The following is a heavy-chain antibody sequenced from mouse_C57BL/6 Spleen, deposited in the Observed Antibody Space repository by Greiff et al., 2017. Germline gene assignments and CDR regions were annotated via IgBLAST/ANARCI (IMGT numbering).Heavy chain of an antibody. D-gene: IGHD2-4*01. J-gene: IGHJ4*01. CDR1: GFSFTSYA. Sequence: VQRVESGPGLVAPSQSLSITCTVSGFSFTSYAISWVRQPPGKGLEWLGEIWTGGGTNYNSALKSRLSISKDNSKSQVFLKMNSLQTDDTARYDCARKGDDYDDYYAMDYWGQGTSVTVSS. CDR3: ARKGDDYDDYYAMDY. CDR2: IWTGGGT. V-gene: IGHV2-9-1*01.